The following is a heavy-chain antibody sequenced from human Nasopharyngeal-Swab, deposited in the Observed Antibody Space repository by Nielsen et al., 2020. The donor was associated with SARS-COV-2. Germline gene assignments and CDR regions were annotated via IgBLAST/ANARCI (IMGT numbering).Heavy chain of an antibody. Sequence: SVSRSCAVFGGSFSSYCMHWVRQAPGKGLEWVAVISYDGSNKYYADSVKGRFTISRDNSKNTLYLQMNSLRAEDTAAYYCAKDMGIADDSFDYWGQGTLVTVSS. V-gene: IGHV3-30*18. CDR1: GGSFSSYC. CDR2: ISYDGSNK. J-gene: IGHJ4*02. CDR3: AKDMGIADDSFDY. D-gene: IGHD6-13*01.